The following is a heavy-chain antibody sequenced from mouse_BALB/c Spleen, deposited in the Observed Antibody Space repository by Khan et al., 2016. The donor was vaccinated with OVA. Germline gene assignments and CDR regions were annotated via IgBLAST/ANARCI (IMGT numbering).Heavy chain of an antibody. D-gene: IGHD2-4*01. CDR1: GFSLTSYG. CDR3: ASLYEYGEGFAY. J-gene: IGHJ3*01. Sequence: VQLQESGPGLIQPSQSLSITCTVSGFSLTSYGVHWVRQSPGKGLEWLGVIWSGGTTDYNVAFISRLTISKANSKSQVFLKMNSLQANATAIYYCASLYEYGEGFAYWGQGTLVTVSA. CDR2: IWSGGTT. V-gene: IGHV2-2*02.